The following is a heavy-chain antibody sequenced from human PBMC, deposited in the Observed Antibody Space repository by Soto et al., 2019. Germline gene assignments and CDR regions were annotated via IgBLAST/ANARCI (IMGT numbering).Heavy chain of an antibody. CDR2: IYFSGST. Sequence: SETLSLTCTVSRGSIISRDYYWAWIRQPPGRGLEWIGNIYFSGSTSYNPSLQSRVTISIDTSKNRLSLKVTSVTAADTAVYYCARQPPNCSGGTCYRGDSFDPWGQGTLVTVSS. D-gene: IGHD2-15*01. CDR3: ARQPPNCSGGTCYRGDSFDP. V-gene: IGHV4-39*01. J-gene: IGHJ5*02. CDR1: RGSIISRDYY.